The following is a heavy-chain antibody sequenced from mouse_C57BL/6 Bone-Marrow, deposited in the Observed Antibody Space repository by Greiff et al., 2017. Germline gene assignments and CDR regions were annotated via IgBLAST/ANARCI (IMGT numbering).Heavy chain of an antibody. Sequence: QVQLQQPGAELVKPGASVKLSCKASGYTFTSYWMHWVKQRPGQGLEWIGMFHPNSGGTNYNEKFKSKATLTVDKSYSTAYMEHSSLTSEHSAVYYCASYNGYYQYSFDYWGQGTTLTVSS. CDR2: FHPNSGGT. D-gene: IGHD2-3*01. CDR1: GYTFTSYW. J-gene: IGHJ2*01. CDR3: ASYNGYYQYSFDY. V-gene: IGHV1-64*01.